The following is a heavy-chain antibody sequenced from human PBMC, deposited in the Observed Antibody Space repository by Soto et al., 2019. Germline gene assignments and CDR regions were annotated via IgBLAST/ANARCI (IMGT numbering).Heavy chain of an antibody. CDR1: GFTFSRYD. V-gene: IGHV3-30*04. CDR3: ARDQSGSGFDY. Sequence: GGSLRLSCAASGFTFSRYDFHWVRQPPGKGLEWLAVISIDGKTKYYADSVKGRFTISRDNSKSTLYLQMNSLRAEDTAVYYCARDQSGSGFDYWGQGTLVTVSS. J-gene: IGHJ4*02. D-gene: IGHD6-19*01. CDR2: ISIDGKTK.